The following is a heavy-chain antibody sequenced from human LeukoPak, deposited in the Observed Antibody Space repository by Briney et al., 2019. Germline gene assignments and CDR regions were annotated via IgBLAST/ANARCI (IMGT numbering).Heavy chain of an antibody. J-gene: IGHJ4*02. CDR3: AKDLEYSSGWYPDY. D-gene: IGHD6-19*01. V-gene: IGHV3-23*01. Sequence: GGSLGLSCAASGFTFSSYAMSWVRQAPGKGLEWVSAISGSGGSTYYADSVKGRFTISRDNSKNTLYLQMNSLRAEDTAVYYCAKDLEYSSGWYPDYWGQGTLVTVSS. CDR2: ISGSGGST. CDR1: GFTFSSYA.